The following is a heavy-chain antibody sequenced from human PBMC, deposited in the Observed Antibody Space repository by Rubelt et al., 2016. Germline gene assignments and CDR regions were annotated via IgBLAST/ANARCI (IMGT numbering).Heavy chain of an antibody. V-gene: IGHV2-5*04. CDR2: TYWNDDK. CDR3: VRHTVPDYDSTGYNGFNV. D-gene: IGHD3-22*01. Sequence: QITLKDSGPTLVKPTHTLTLPCTFSGFSFSTSGEGVGWIRQPPGKALEWLALTYWNDDKRYSPSLKSRLTITKDTPKNQVILTMTNMDPWGTATDNCVRHTVPDYDSTGYNGFNVWGQGTLVTVSS. J-gene: IGHJ4*02. CDR1: GFSFSTSGEG.